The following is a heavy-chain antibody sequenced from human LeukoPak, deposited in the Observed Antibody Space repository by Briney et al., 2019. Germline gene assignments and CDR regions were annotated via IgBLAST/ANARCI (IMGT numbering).Heavy chain of an antibody. Sequence: PGGSLRLSCAASGFTFSSYAMSWVRQAPGKGLEWVSVISGSGGSTYYADSVKGRFTISRDNSKNTLYLQMNSLRAEDTAVYYCAKDRTSGGSCYFDSWGQGTLVTVSS. J-gene: IGHJ4*02. V-gene: IGHV3-23*01. CDR3: AKDRTSGGSCYFDS. D-gene: IGHD2-15*01. CDR2: ISGSGGST. CDR1: GFTFSSYA.